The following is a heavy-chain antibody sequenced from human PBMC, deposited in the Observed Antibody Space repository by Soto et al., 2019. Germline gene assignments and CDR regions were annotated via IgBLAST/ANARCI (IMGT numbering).Heavy chain of an antibody. CDR3: ARLRGGDIVVVPAAMTHYYYGMDV. Sequence: SVKVSCKASGGTFSSYAISWVRQAPGQGLEWMGGIIPIFGTANYAQKFQGRVTITADESTSTAYMELSSLRSEDTAVYYCARLRGGDIVVVPAAMTHYYYGMDVWGQGTTVTVSS. CDR2: IIPIFGTA. V-gene: IGHV1-69*13. CDR1: GGTFSSYA. D-gene: IGHD2-2*01. J-gene: IGHJ6*02.